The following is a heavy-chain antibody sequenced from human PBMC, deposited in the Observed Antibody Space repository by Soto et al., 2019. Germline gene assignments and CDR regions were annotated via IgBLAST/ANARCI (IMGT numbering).Heavy chain of an antibody. CDR1: GFTFSSYS. J-gene: IGHJ4*02. CDR2: ISSSSSYI. Sequence: EVQLVESGGGLVKPGGSLRLSCAASGFTFSSYSMNWVRQAPGKGLEWVSSISSSSSYIYYADSVKGRFTISRDNAKNPVYLQMNSLRAEGTAVYYCARGLYGDYGELDYWGQGTLVTVSS. CDR3: ARGLYGDYGELDY. V-gene: IGHV3-21*01. D-gene: IGHD4-17*01.